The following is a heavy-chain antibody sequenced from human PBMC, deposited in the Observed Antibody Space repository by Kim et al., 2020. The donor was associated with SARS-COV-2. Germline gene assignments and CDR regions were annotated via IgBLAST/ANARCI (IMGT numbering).Heavy chain of an antibody. CDR2: IYSSDSYT. Sequence: GGSLRLSCAASGFTFSSYAMSWVRQAPGKGLEWVSLIYSSDSYTYYADSVKGRFTISRVNSKNTLYLQMNSLRADDTAVYYCAKGSAVGATLFDYWGQGTLVTVSS. CDR3: AKGSAVGATLFDY. J-gene: IGHJ4*02. CDR1: GFTFSSYA. V-gene: IGHV3-23*03. D-gene: IGHD1-26*01.